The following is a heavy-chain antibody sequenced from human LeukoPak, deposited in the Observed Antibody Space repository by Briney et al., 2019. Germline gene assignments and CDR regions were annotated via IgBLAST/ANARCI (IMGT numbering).Heavy chain of an antibody. Sequence: SETLSLTCTVSGGSISSYYWSWIRQPPGKGLEWIGYIYYSGTTDYNPSLKSRVTISVDTSKNQFPLKLSSVTAADTAVYYCARDRSEFDHWGQGTLVTVSS. J-gene: IGHJ4*02. CDR3: ARDRSEFDH. V-gene: IGHV4-59*01. CDR1: GGSISSYY. CDR2: IYYSGTT.